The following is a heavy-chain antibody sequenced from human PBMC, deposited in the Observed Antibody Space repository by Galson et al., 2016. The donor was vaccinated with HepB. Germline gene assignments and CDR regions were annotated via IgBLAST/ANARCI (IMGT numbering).Heavy chain of an antibody. CDR1: GFTFSSYG. CDR2: IWYDGSNK. D-gene: IGHD3-10*01. Sequence: SLRLSCAASGFTFSSYGMHWVRQAPGKGLEWVAVIWYDGSNKYYADSVKGRFTTSRDNSKNTLYLQMNSLRAEDTAVYHCARDSRFGFSYYYFYGMDVWGQGTTVTVSS. J-gene: IGHJ6*02. CDR3: ARDSRFGFSYYYFYGMDV. V-gene: IGHV3-33*01.